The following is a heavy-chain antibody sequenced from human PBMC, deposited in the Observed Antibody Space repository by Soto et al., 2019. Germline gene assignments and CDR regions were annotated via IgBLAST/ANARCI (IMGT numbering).Heavy chain of an antibody. Sequence: ASVKVSCKASGYTFTSYGISWVRQAPGQGLEWMGWVNAYNGNTNYAQKFQGRVTMTTDTSTSTAYMELRSLRSDDTAVYYCTREAVSGRTGFDYWGQGTLVTVSS. CDR2: VNAYNGNT. CDR3: TREAVSGRTGFDY. CDR1: GYTFTSYG. J-gene: IGHJ4*02. V-gene: IGHV1-18*01. D-gene: IGHD6-19*01.